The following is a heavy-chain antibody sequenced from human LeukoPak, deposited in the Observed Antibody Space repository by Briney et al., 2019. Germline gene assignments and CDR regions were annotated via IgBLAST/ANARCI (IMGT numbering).Heavy chain of an antibody. Sequence: GGSLRLSCAASRFTFSSYDMHWVRQATGKGLEWVSAIGTAGDTYYPGSVKGRFTISRENAKNSLYLQMNSLRAGDTAVYYCARHSPSNDAFDIWGQGTMVTVSS. D-gene: IGHD2-21*01. J-gene: IGHJ3*02. V-gene: IGHV3-13*01. CDR1: RFTFSSYD. CDR3: ARHSPSNDAFDI. CDR2: IGTAGDT.